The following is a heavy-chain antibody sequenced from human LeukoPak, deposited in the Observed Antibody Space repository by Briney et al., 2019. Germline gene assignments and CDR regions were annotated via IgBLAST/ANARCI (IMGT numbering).Heavy chain of an antibody. CDR3: ARDYGFDY. CDR1: GFTFSSYG. CDR2: ISYDGSNK. J-gene: IGHJ4*02. V-gene: IGHV3-30*03. Sequence: GGSLRLSCAASGFTFSSYGMHWVRQAPGKGLEWVAVISYDGSNKYYADSVKGRFTISRDNSKNTLYLQMNSLRAGDTAVYYCARDYGFDYWGQGTLVTVSS. D-gene: IGHD3-10*01.